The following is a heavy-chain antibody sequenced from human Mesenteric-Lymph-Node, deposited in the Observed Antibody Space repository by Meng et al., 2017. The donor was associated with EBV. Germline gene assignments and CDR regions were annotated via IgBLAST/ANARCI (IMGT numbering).Heavy chain of an antibody. Sequence: QVQLRQWGAGLLKPSETLSLTGVVYGESSSGYYWTWIRQPPGKGLEWIGEINHSGSTNYSPSLKSRVTISGDTSKKEFSLKLTSVTAADTAVYYCARGAAFLVQWGQGTLVTVSS. D-gene: IGHD3-10*01. V-gene: IGHV4-34*01. CDR3: ARGAAFLVQ. CDR2: INHSGST. CDR1: GESSSGYY. J-gene: IGHJ4*02.